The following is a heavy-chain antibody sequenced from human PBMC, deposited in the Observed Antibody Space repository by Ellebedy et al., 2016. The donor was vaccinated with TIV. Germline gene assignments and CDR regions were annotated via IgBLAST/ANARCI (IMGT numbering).Heavy chain of an antibody. J-gene: IGHJ4*02. CDR1: GGTFSSYA. D-gene: IGHD6-19*01. CDR3: ARAPEYSSGWYLDY. CDR2: IIPIFGTA. V-gene: IGHV1-69*13. Sequence: SVKVSXXASGGTFSSYAISWVRQAPGQGLEWMGGIIPIFGTANYAQKFQGSVTITADESTSTAYMELSSLRSEDTAVYYCARAPEYSSGWYLDYWGQGTLVTVSS.